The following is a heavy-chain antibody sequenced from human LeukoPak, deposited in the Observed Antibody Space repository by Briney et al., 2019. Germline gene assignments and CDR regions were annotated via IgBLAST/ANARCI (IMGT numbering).Heavy chain of an antibody. Sequence: SFTGSGYTFTNYGXSWVRQAPGQGQEWMGWISAYNGNTDYAQNLQGRVTMTTDTFTSTAYLQLRSLRSDDTAVYYCARDQSLVAYSSTWFDYWGQGTPVXVXS. J-gene: IGHJ4*02. D-gene: IGHD6-13*01. CDR2: ISAYNGNT. CDR1: GYTFTNYG. V-gene: IGHV1-18*01. CDR3: ARDQSLVAYSSTWFDY.